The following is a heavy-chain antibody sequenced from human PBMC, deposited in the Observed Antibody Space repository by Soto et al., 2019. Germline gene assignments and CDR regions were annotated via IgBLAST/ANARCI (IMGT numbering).Heavy chain of an antibody. CDR3: ARDAMTTVIPYYYYYGMDV. D-gene: IGHD4-17*01. J-gene: IGHJ6*02. V-gene: IGHV4-59*01. CDR1: GGSISTYY. CDR2: ISYSGST. Sequence: QVQLQESGPGLVKPSETLSLTCTVSGGSISTYYWSWIRQPPGKGLEWIGYISYSGSTNYNPSLKSRLTISVDTSKNPFSLTLSSVTAADTAVYYCARDAMTTVIPYYYYYGMDVWGQGTTVTVSS.